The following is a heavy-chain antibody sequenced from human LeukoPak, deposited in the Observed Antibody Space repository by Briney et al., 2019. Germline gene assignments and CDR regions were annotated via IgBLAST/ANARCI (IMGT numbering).Heavy chain of an antibody. J-gene: IGHJ5*02. CDR3: ARDVRYCSSTSCYRIDP. CDR1: GGSISSYY. CDR2: IYTSGST. V-gene: IGHV4-4*07. D-gene: IGHD2-2*01. Sequence: KPSETLSLTRTVSGGSISSYYWSWIRQPAGKGLEWIGRIYTSGSTNYNPSLKSRVTMSVDTSKNQFSLKLSSVTAAATAVYYCARDVRYCSSTSCYRIDPWGQGTLVTVSS.